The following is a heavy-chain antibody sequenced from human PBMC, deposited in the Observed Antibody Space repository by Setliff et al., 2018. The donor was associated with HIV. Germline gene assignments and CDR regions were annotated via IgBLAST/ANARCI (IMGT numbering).Heavy chain of an antibody. V-gene: IGHV4-34*01. Sequence: SETLSLTCAVYGGSFSDYYWSWIRQPPGKGLEWIGSIYYSGATFYKSSLKSRVTISVDTSVSHFSLRLSSVTAADTGVYYCAIRDRSFDFWSGYYQRDFWSQGTLVTVSS. CDR2: IYYSGAT. J-gene: IGHJ4*02. CDR3: AIRDRSFDFWSGYYQRDF. D-gene: IGHD3-3*01. CDR1: GGSFSDYY.